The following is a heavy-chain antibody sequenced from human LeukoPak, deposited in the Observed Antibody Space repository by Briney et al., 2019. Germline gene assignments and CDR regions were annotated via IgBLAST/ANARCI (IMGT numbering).Heavy chain of an antibody. CDR1: GYSFTSYW. Sequence: GESLKISCKGSGYSFTSYWIGWVRQMPGKGLEWMGIIYPGDSDTRYSPSFQGQVTISVDKSISTAYLQWSSLKASDTAMYYCAKVFEPRYCTNGVCQSVYYFDYWGQGTLVTVSS. J-gene: IGHJ4*02. CDR2: IYPGDSDT. CDR3: AKVFEPRYCTNGVCQSVYYFDY. D-gene: IGHD2-8*01. V-gene: IGHV5-51*01.